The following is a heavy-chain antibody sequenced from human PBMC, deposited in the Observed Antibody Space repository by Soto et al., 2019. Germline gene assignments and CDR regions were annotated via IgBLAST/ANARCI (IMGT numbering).Heavy chain of an antibody. CDR1: GFTFIDYY. V-gene: IGHV3-11*06. D-gene: IGHD5-12*01. CDR2: ISSSSSYT. Sequence: PWGSLRLSCAASGFTFIDYYISCIRHSAVKGLEWVSYISSSSSYTNYADSVKGRFTISRDNAKNSLYLQMNSLRAEDTAVYYCARHIVATYYYGMDVWGQGTTVTAP. CDR3: ARHIVATYYYGMDV. J-gene: IGHJ6*02.